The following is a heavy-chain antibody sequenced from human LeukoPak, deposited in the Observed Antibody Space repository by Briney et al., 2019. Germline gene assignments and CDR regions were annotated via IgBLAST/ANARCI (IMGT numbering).Heavy chain of an antibody. CDR1: GYTFTDYF. D-gene: IGHD3-10*01. V-gene: IGHV1-2*02. CDR2: INPNSGGT. CDR3: ARMRDYYGSGSYYNVGY. J-gene: IGHJ4*02. Sequence: EASVKVSCKASGYTFTDYFIHWVRQAPGQGLEWMGWINPNSGGTNYAQKFQGRVTMTRDTSISTAYMELSRLRSDDTAVYYCARMRDYYGSGSYYNVGYWGQGTLVTVSS.